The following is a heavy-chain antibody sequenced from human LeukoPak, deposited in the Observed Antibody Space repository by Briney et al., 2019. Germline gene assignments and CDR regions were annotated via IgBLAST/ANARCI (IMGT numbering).Heavy chain of an antibody. V-gene: IGHV3-33*08. CDR3: ATEDYNASFDY. J-gene: IGHJ4*02. D-gene: IGHD3-10*01. Sequence: GGSLRLSCAASGLTFSSHWMHWVRQAPGKGLDWVAVIWYDGDTKYYADSVKGRFTISRDNSKNTLYLQMDSLRAEDTAFYYCATEDYNASFDYWGQGTLVTVSS. CDR2: IWYDGDTK. CDR1: GLTFSSHW.